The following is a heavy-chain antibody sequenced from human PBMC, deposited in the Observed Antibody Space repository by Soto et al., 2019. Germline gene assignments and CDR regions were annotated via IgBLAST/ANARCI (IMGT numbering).Heavy chain of an antibody. V-gene: IGHV1-3*01. D-gene: IGHD3-16*01. CDR3: ARGTGIYAY. Sequence: QVQLVQSGAEVKKPGASVKVSCKTSGYTFTRFAIHWVRQAPGQGLEWMGWINADTGNTEYSQKFQGRATFSRDTSASTAYMDLNSLRSEDTAMYYCARGTGIYAYWGQGTLVTVSS. CDR2: INADTGNT. CDR1: GYTFTRFA. J-gene: IGHJ4*02.